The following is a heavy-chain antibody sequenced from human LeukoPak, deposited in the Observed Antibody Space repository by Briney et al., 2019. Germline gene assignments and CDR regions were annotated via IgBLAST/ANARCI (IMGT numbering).Heavy chain of an antibody. V-gene: IGHV1-2*02. CDR3: ARGFTIFGVVPQSVDFDY. J-gene: IGHJ4*02. D-gene: IGHD3-3*01. CDR2: INPKSGGT. CDR1: GYTFTGYY. Sequence: ASVKVSCKASGYTFTGYYMHWVRQAPGQGLEWMGWINPKSGGTNYAQKFQGRVTMTRDTSISTAYMELSRLRSDDTAVYYCARGFTIFGVVPQSVDFDYWGQGTLVTVSS.